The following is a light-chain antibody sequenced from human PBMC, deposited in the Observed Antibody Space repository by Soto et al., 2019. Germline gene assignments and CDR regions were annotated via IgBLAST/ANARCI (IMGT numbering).Light chain of an antibody. V-gene: IGKV1-39*01. Sequence: DIQMTQSPSTLSGSVGDRVTITCRASQTISSWLAWYQQKLGKAPRLLIYTASSLQVGFPSRFSGSGSGTDFTLTISSLQPEDFATYYCQQSFSAPLTFGGGTKVEIK. CDR2: TAS. CDR3: QQSFSAPLT. CDR1: QTISSW. J-gene: IGKJ4*01.